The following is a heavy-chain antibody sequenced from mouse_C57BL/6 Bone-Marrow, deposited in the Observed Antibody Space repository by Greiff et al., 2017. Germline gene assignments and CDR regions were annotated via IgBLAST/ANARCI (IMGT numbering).Heavy chain of an antibody. J-gene: IGHJ4*01. D-gene: IGHD2-4*01. CDR2: MHPNGGSP. CDR3: ARSYDYDDYTMDY. Sequence: QVQLQQPGAELVKPGASVKLSCKASGYTFTNYWMHWVKQRPGQGLEWIGMMHPNGGSPDYNEKFKSEATLSVDKSSRTAYMELSSLTSEDSAVYYCARSYDYDDYTMDYWGRGTAATVSS. V-gene: IGHV1-64*01. CDR1: GYTFTNYW.